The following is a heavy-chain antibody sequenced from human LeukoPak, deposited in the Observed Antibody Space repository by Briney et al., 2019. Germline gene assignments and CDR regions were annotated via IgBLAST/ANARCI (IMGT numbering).Heavy chain of an antibody. Sequence: SETLSLTCTVSGGSISSYYWSWIRQPPGKGLEWIGYIYYSGSTNYNPSLKSRVTISVDTSKNQFSLKLSSVTAADTAVYYCARRRITMVRGVTLHNYYYYYMDVWGKGTTVTISS. V-gene: IGHV4-59*12. D-gene: IGHD3-10*01. CDR2: IYYSGST. CDR3: ARRRITMVRGVTLHNYYYYYMDV. J-gene: IGHJ6*03. CDR1: GGSISSYY.